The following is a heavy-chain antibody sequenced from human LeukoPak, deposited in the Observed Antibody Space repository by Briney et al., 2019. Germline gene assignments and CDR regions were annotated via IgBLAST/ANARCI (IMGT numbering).Heavy chain of an antibody. D-gene: IGHD6-19*01. J-gene: IGHJ4*02. CDR3: ARRIPVAGLFDY. V-gene: IGHV4-31*03. CDR1: GGSISSGGYY. Sequence: PSQTLSLTCTVSGGSISSGGYYWSWIRQHPGKGPEWIGYIFYSGSTYYNPSLKSRVTISQDTSMNQFSLKLSSVTAADTAVYYCARRIPVAGLFDYWGQGTLVTVSS. CDR2: IFYSGST.